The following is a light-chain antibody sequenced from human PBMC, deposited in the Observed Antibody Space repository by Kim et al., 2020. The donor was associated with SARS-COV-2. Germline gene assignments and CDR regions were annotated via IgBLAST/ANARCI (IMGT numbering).Light chain of an antibody. J-gene: IGKJ1*01. CDR3: QQSSSTPRT. CDR2: AAS. CDR1: QSISRY. Sequence: DIQMTQSPSSLSASVGDRVTITCRASQSISRYLNWYRQKPGKAPELLIYAASSLQTGVPSRFSGSGSGADFTLTISSLQPEDFATYYCQQSSSTPRTFGQGTKVEIK. V-gene: IGKV1-39*01.